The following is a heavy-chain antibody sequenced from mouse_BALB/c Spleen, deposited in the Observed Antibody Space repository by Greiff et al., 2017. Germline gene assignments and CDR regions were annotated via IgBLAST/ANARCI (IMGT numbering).Heavy chain of an antibody. CDR1: GYAFSSYW. D-gene: IGHD1-2*01. V-gene: IGHV1-80*01. Sequence: ESGAELVRPGSSVKISCKASGYAFSSYWMNWVKQRPGQGLEWIGQIYPGDGDTNYNGKFKGKATLTADKSSSTAYMQLSSLTSEDSAVYFCARSESMATATSFAYWGQGTLVTVSA. J-gene: IGHJ3*01. CDR3: ARSESMATATSFAY. CDR2: IYPGDGDT.